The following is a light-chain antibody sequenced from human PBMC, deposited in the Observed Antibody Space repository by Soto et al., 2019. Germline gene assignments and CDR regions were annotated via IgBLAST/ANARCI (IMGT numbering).Light chain of an antibody. V-gene: IGKV1-9*01. CDR1: QDIRSY. CDR3: QQLNSYPPT. Sequence: DIQLTQSPSFLSASLGDRVTITCRASQDIRSYLAWYQQKPGKAPNLLIYAASTLHSGVPSRFSGSGSATEFTLTISSLQPEDFATYYCQQLNSYPPTFGHGTKVDIQ. J-gene: IGKJ3*01. CDR2: AAS.